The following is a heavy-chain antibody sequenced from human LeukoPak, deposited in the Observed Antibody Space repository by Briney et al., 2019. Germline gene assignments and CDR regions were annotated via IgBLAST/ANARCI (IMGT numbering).Heavy chain of an antibody. CDR1: GGSISSGGYS. J-gene: IGHJ4*02. Sequence: PSETLSLTCAVSGGSISSGGYSWSWIRQPPGKGLEWIGYIHHSGSTYYNPSLKSRVTISVDRSKNQFSLKLSSLTAADTAVYYCAISEIRNGPYYFDYWGQGTLVTVSS. CDR2: IHHSGST. CDR3: AISEIRNGPYYFDY. D-gene: IGHD5-24*01. V-gene: IGHV4-30-2*02.